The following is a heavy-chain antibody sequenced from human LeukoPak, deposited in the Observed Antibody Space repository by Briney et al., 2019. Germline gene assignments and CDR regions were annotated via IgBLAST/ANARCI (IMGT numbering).Heavy chain of an antibody. V-gene: IGHV1-69*01. D-gene: IGHD5-18*01. J-gene: IGHJ4*02. CDR2: IIPIFGTA. CDR3: ARESPSYGYFDY. Sequence: SVKVSCKASGGTFSSYAISWVRQAPGQGLEWMEGIIPIFGTANYAQKFQGRVTITADESTSTAYMELSSLRSVDTAVYYCARESPSYGYFDYWGQGTLVTVSS. CDR1: GGTFSSYA.